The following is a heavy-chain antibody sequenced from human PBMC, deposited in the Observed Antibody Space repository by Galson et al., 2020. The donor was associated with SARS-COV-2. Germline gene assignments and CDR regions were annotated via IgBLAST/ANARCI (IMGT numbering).Heavy chain of an antibody. CDR1: GFTFSSHA. Sequence: GGSLRLSCAASGFTFSSHAMHWVRQAPGKGLEWVAQIWYDGSNKYYVDSVKGRFTISRDNSKNTLYLQMNNLRAEDTAVYYCARDGQRSSGWAFDYWGQGTLVTVSS. D-gene: IGHD6-19*01. J-gene: IGHJ4*02. V-gene: IGHV3-33*01. CDR2: IWYDGSNK. CDR3: ARDGQRSSGWAFDY.